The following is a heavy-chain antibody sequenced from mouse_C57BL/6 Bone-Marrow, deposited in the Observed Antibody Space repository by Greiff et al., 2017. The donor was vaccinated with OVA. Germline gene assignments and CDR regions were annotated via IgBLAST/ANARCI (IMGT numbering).Heavy chain of an antibody. V-gene: IGHV1-55*01. D-gene: IGHD4-1*01. CDR1: GYTFTSYW. CDR3: AREHLTYGYFDV. CDR2: IYPGSGST. Sequence: QVQLQQSGAELVKPGASVKMSCKASGYTFTSYWITWVKQRPGQGLEWIGDIYPGSGSTNYNEKFKSKATLTVDTSSSTAYMQLSSLTSEDSAVYYCAREHLTYGYFDVWGTETTVTVSS. J-gene: IGHJ1*03.